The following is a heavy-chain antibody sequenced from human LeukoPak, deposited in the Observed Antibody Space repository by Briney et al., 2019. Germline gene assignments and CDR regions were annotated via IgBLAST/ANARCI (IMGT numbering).Heavy chain of an antibody. CDR2: ISYDGSNK. CDR1: GFTFSSYA. CDR3: ARSRSGGSLLGY. J-gene: IGHJ4*02. Sequence: GGSLRLSCAASGFTFSSYAMHWGRQAPGKGLDWVAVISYDGSNKYYADSVKGRFTISRDNSKNTLYLQMNSLRAEDTAVYYCARSRSGGSLLGYWGQGTLVTVSS. D-gene: IGHD2-15*01. V-gene: IGHV3-30*04.